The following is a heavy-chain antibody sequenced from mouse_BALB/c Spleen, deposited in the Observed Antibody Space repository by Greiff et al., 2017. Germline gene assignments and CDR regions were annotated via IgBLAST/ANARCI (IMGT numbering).Heavy chain of an antibody. V-gene: IGHV5-9-3*01. D-gene: IGHD2-3*01. J-gene: IGHJ4*01. CDR3: ARHDGYYAMDY. CDR2: ISSGGSYT. Sequence: EVQRVESGGGLVKPGGSLKLSCAASGFTFSSYAMSWVRQTPEKRLEWVATISSGGSYTYYPDSVKGRFTISRDNAKNTLYLQMSSLRSEDTAMYYCARHDGYYAMDYWGRGTSVTVSS. CDR1: GFTFSSYA.